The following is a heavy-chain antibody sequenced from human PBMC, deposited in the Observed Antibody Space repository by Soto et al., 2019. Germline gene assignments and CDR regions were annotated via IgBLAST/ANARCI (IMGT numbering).Heavy chain of an antibody. CDR1: GGSISSGGYS. D-gene: IGHD1-7*01. CDR3: ARAITGTFENVY. V-gene: IGHV4-30-2*02. CDR2: IYHSGST. Sequence: PSETLSLTCAVSGGSISSGGYSWSWIRQPPGKGLEWIGYIYHSGSTYYNPSLKSRVTISVDRSKNQFSLKLSSVTAADTAVYYCARAITGTFENVYWGQGTLVTVSS. J-gene: IGHJ4*02.